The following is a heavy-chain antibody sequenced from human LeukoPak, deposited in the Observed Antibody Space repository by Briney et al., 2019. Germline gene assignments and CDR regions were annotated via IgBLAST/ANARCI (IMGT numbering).Heavy chain of an antibody. J-gene: IGHJ6*02. Sequence: GGSRKLACAASGFAFSGSTVHWVRRASGKGLEWVGRIRSKPSSYATVYAESVKGRFTISRDDSKNTAYLQMNSLKTEDTAVYYCSSGTDYYDYGMDVWGQGTTITVSS. CDR3: SSGTDYYDYGMDV. D-gene: IGHD1-26*01. CDR2: IRSKPSSYAT. V-gene: IGHV3-73*01. CDR1: GFAFSGST.